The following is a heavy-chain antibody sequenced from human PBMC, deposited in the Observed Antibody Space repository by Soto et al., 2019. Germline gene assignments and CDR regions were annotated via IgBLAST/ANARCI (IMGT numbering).Heavy chain of an antibody. D-gene: IGHD6-19*01. CDR3: ASLAVAAGFDP. Sequence: EVQLVETGGGVIQPGGSLRLSCAASGFSVSNNYMSWVRQAPGKGLEWVSIIHAGGSTYYADSVKGRFTISRHNSKNTVYLQRTGLRDEVTAMYFCASLAVAAGFDPWGQATLLTVSS. V-gene: IGHV3-53*02. J-gene: IGHJ5*02. CDR2: IHAGGST. CDR1: GFSVSNNY.